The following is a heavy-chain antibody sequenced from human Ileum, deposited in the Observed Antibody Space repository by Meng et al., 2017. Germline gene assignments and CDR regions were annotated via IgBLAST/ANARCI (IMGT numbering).Heavy chain of an antibody. D-gene: IGHD6-13*01. CDR1: GGTFSSFA. V-gene: IGHV1-69*06. J-gene: IGHJ4*02. CDR3: ARVAAAGRN. Sequence: QGHRVRSGAGVKEPGASVKVSCKASGGTFSSFAISWVRQAPGQGLEWMGGIIPIFGSADYAQKFQGRVTITADKSTSTAYMELSSLRSEDTAVYYCARVAAAGRNWGQGTLVTVSS. CDR2: IIPIFGSA.